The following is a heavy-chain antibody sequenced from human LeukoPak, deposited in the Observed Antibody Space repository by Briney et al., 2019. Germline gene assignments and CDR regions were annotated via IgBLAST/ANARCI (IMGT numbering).Heavy chain of an antibody. J-gene: IGHJ6*03. V-gene: IGHV4-61*09. CDR3: ARGVHGYSYGSVPWELYSYMDV. CDR1: GGSINSGSYY. CDR2: FDTSRHT. D-gene: IGHD5-18*01. Sequence: PSETLSLTCTVSGGSINSGSYYWSWIRQPAGKGLEGMGHFDTSRHTSYNPALRSLAIISVATSKNQFSLKMHSVTAADTAVYYCARGVHGYSYGSVPWELYSYMDVWGKGTTVSISS.